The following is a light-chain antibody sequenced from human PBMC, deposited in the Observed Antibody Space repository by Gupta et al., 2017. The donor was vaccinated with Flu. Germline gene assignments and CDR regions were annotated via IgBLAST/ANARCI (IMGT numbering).Light chain of an antibody. CDR2: NNY. V-gene: IGLV1-44*01. Sequence: QSVLTQPPSASGTPGRDITLSCSGIRGSQPVDWYRHLPGTAPKLLIYNNYQRPSGVPDRFSGSKSGTSASLTIRGLQPEDDGPYYCAVWDDSLKGLLFGGGTKLTVL. J-gene: IGLJ3*02. CDR3: AVWDDSLKGLL. CDR1: RGSQP.